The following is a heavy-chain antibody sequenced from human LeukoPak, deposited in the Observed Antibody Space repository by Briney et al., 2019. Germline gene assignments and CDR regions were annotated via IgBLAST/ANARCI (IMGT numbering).Heavy chain of an antibody. J-gene: IGHJ4*02. V-gene: IGHV1-69*13. CDR3: ARSPSGSYPFDY. D-gene: IGHD1-26*01. Sequence: SVKVSCKASGGTVTTYTLTWVRQAPGQGLEWMGGIIPILGTPNYAQKFQGRVTIAADESTSTAYMELSSLRSEDTAVYYCARSPSGSYPFDYWGQGTLVTVSS. CDR1: GGTVTTYT. CDR2: IIPILGTP.